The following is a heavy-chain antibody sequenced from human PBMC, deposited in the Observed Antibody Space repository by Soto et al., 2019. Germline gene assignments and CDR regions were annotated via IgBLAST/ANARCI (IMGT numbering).Heavy chain of an antibody. CDR1: GASITSLYYY. CDR3: ARRGWGSSSFFDY. Sequence: SETLSLTCTVSGASITSLYYYWGWIRQPPGKGREWIGSSYHSGSTYYAPSLMSRVAMSVDTSKNQFSLKLNSVTAADTAGYYCARRGWGSSSFFDYWGQGTLVTVSS. D-gene: IGHD6-6*01. J-gene: IGHJ4*02. CDR2: SYHSGST. V-gene: IGHV4-39*01.